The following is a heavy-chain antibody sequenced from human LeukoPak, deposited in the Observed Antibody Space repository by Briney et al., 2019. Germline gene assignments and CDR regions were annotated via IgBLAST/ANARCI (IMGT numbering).Heavy chain of an antibody. Sequence: ASVKVSCKASGYTFTSYPSYDIDWVRQAPGQGLEWVGWMNPNSGNTGHAQKSQGRVTLTRDTSINTVYMELSSLRSEDTAVYYCARGFPDLLTASSLGWFDPWGQGTLVTVSS. V-gene: IGHV1-8*01. D-gene: IGHD3-9*01. CDR2: MNPNSGNT. CDR1: GYTFTSYPSYD. J-gene: IGHJ5*02. CDR3: ARGFPDLLTASSLGWFDP.